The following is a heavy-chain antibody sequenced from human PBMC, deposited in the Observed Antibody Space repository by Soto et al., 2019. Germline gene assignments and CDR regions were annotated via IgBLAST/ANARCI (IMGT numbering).Heavy chain of an antibody. CDR3: VRADSGGYSHFDY. D-gene: IGHD1-26*01. J-gene: IGHJ4*02. CDR1: GYIFTNYA. V-gene: IGHV1-3*01. CDR2: INAGNDNT. Sequence: ASVKVSCKASGYIFTNYAMHWVRQAPGQRLEWMGWINAGNDNTKYSQKFQGRVTITRDTSASTAYMELSSLRSEDTAVYYCVRADSGGYSHFDYWGQGTLVTVSS.